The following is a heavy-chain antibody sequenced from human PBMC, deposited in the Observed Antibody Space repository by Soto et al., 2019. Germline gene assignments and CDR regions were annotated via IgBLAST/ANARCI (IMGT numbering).Heavy chain of an antibody. CDR2: INHSGST. J-gene: IGHJ4*02. V-gene: IGHV4-34*01. CDR3: AILGGEVVTATSDY. D-gene: IGHD2-21*02. CDR1: GGSFSGYY. Sequence: LSLTCAVYGGSFSGYYWSWIRQPPGKGLEWIGEINHSGSTNYNPSLKSRVTISVDTSKNQFSLKLSSVTAADTAVYYCAILGGEVVTATSDYWGQGTLVTVSS.